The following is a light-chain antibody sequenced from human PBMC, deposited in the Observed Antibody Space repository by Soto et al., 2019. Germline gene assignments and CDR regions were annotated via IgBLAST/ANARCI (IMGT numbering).Light chain of an antibody. J-gene: IGKJ1*01. CDR1: QSVGNF. CDR2: AAS. Sequence: IQMTRSQSSVSASVGDRFTITCRASQSVGNFLNWYQQKPGLPPKYLIYAASNLQSGVPSRFSGSGSGTDFTLTISNLQPEDFATYYCQQSFTTWTFCHGA. V-gene: IGKV1-39*01. CDR3: QQSFTTWT.